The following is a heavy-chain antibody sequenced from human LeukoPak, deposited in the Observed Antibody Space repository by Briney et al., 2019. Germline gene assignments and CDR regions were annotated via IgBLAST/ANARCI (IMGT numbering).Heavy chain of an antibody. CDR2: IIPIFGTA. CDR3: ASIQLWISENWFDP. J-gene: IGHJ5*02. V-gene: IGHV1-69*05. Sequence: SVKVSCKASGGTFSSYAISWVRQAPGQGLEWMGRIIPIFGTANYAQKFQGRVTITTDESTSTAYMELSSLRSEDTAVYYCASIQLWISENWFDPWGQGTLVTVSS. CDR1: GGTFSSYA. D-gene: IGHD5-18*01.